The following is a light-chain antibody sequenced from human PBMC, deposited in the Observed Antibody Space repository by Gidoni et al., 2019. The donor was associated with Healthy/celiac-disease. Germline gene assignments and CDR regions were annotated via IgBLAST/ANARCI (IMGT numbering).Light chain of an antibody. J-gene: IGLJ1*01. CDR3: SSYTTSRKV. Sequence: QSALTQPASVSGSPGQSITSSCTRTSSDVGGYNYVSWYQQHPGKVTKLIVYEVSNRPAGVSNRFAGYKSGNTAAMTSSGRQAEDEADYYCSSYTTSRKVFGTGTKVTVL. V-gene: IGLV2-14*01. CDR1: SSDVGGYNY. CDR2: EVS.